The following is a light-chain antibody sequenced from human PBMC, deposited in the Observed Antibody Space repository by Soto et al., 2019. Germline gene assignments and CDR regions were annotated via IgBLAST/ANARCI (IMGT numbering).Light chain of an antibody. Sequence: DIHMTQSPSTLSASVGDRVTITCRASQSISVWLAWYQQKPGKAPNLLIYKTSRFETGIPSRFSGSGSGKEFTLTISSLQPDDFATYCSQHYTYYSWTFGQGTKVEIK. CDR2: KTS. CDR1: QSISVW. V-gene: IGKV1-5*03. CDR3: QHYTYYSWT. J-gene: IGKJ1*01.